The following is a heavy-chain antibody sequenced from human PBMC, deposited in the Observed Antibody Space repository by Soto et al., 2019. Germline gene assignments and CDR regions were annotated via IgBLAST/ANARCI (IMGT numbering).Heavy chain of an antibody. Sequence: SETLSLTCTVSGGSISSNRYYWDWIRQPPGRRLEWIGTVYYTGSTYYNPSLKSRVTISADTSKNQFSLNLSSVTAADTAVYYCARPVAGHAGVYWRQGTLVTVSS. D-gene: IGHD6-19*01. CDR2: VYYTGST. V-gene: IGHV4-39*01. J-gene: IGHJ4*02. CDR3: ARPVAGHAGVY. CDR1: GGSISSNRYY.